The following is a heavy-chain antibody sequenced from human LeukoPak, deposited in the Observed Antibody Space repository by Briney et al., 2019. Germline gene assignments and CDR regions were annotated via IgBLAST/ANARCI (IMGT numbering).Heavy chain of an antibody. D-gene: IGHD3-10*01. Sequence: SQTLSLTCAISGDSVSSNSAAWNWIRQSPSRGLEWLGRTYYRSKWYNDYAVSVKSRITINPDTSKNQFSLQLNSVTPEDTAVYYCARDRGRRPYGSGSYILDYWGQGTLVTVSS. V-gene: IGHV6-1*01. J-gene: IGHJ4*02. CDR3: ARDRGRRPYGSGSYILDY. CDR1: GDSVSSNSAA. CDR2: TYYRSKWYN.